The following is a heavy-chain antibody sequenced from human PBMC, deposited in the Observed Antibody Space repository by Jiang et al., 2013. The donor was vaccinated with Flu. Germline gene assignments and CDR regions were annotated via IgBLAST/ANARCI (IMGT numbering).Heavy chain of an antibody. CDR1: GFTFSSYE. Sequence: VQLLESGGGLVKPGGSLRLSCAASGFTFSSYEMNWVRQAPGKGLEWVSYISSSGTITYSADSVKGRFTISRDNAKNSLYLQMNSLRAEDTAVYYCLRGNYDRFDYWGQGTLVTVSS. D-gene: IGHD3-22*01. V-gene: IGHV3-48*03. CDR3: LRGNYDRFDY. J-gene: IGHJ4*02. CDR2: ISSSGTIT.